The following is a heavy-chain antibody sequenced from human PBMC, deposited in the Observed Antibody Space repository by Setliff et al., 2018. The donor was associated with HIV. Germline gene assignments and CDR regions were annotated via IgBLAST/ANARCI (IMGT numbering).Heavy chain of an antibody. CDR2: LSYDGKSG. J-gene: IGHJ3*02. Sequence: PGGSLRLSCAASGFTFSDYSMHWVRRAPGKGLEWVTFLSYDGKSGYYANSVKGRFTISKDDSKNTLYLQMDSLRVEDTAVYYCARDSGLGGTFDIWGQGTMGTVSS. CDR3: ARDSGLGGTFDI. D-gene: IGHD1-26*01. CDR1: GFTFSDYS. V-gene: IGHV3-30*04.